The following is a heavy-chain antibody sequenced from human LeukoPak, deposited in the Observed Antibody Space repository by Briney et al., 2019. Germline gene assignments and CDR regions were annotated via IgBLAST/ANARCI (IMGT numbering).Heavy chain of an antibody. D-gene: IGHD5-18*01. J-gene: IGHJ4*02. V-gene: IGHV3-74*01. CDR2: INSDESIT. CDR3: ARGWAAIDS. CDR1: GFTFSSSW. Sequence: GGSLRLSCAASGFTFSSSWMYWVRQAPGKGLVWVSRINSDESITTYADSVKGRFTISRDNAKNTLYLQMNSLRAEDTGVYYCARGWAAIDSWGQGTLVTVSS.